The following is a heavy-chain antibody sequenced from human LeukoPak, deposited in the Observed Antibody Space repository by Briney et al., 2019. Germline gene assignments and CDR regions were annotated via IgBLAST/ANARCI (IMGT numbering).Heavy chain of an antibody. CDR3: ATGGLLWSFDY. CDR2: VSPYNGNT. D-gene: IGHD3-10*01. V-gene: IGHV1-18*01. CDR1: GYTFTSHG. J-gene: IGHJ4*02. Sequence: ASVKVSCKASGYTFTSHGLSWVRQAPGQGLEWMGWVSPYNGNTYYTQMFQGRVTMTTDTSTSTAFMELRSLRSEDTAVYYCATGGLLWSFDYWGQGTLVTVSS.